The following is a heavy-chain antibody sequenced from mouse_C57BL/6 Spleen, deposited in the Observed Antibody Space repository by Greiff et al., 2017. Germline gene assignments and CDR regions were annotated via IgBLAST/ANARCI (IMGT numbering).Heavy chain of an antibody. CDR2: IYPGDGDT. Sequence: QVQLQQSGPELVKPGASVKISCKASGYAFSSSWMNWVKQRPGKGLEWIGRIYPGDGDTNYNGKFKGKATLTADKSSSTAYIQLSSLTSEDSAVYFCARRGLGYAMDYWGQGTSVTVSS. D-gene: IGHD2-4*01. J-gene: IGHJ4*01. CDR1: GYAFSSSW. CDR3: ARRGLGYAMDY. V-gene: IGHV1-82*01.